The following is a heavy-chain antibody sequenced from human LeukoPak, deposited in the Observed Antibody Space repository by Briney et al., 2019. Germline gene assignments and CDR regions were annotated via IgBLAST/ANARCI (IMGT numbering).Heavy chain of an antibody. V-gene: IGHV4-39*07. J-gene: IGHJ6*03. D-gene: IGHD6-6*01. Sequence: SETLSLTCSVSGGSTSTSTSYWGWVRQPPGKGLEWIGSIRYSGSTYKNPSLKSRVTISMDTSRSQFSLKVTSLTAADSAVYFCARESSSSRYFMDVWGRGTTVTVSS. CDR2: IRYSGST. CDR1: GGSTSTSTSY. CDR3: ARESSSSRYFMDV.